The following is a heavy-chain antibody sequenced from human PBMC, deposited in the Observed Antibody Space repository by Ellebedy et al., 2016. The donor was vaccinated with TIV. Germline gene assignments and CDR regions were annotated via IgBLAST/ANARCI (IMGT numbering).Heavy chain of an antibody. V-gene: IGHV3-30-3*01. J-gene: IGHJ6*02. CDR2: ISYDGSNK. CDR1: GFTFSSYA. D-gene: IGHD1-26*01. Sequence: PGGSLRLSCAASGFTFSSYAMHWVRQAPGKGLEWVAVISYDGSNKYYADSVKGRFTISRDNSKNTLYLQMNSLRAEDTAVYYCARGQVGATYYYYYGMDVWGQGTTVTVSS. CDR3: ARGQVGATYYYYYGMDV.